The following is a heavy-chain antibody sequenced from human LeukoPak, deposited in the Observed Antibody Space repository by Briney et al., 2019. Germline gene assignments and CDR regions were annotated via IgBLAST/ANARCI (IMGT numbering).Heavy chain of an antibody. CDR2: ISSSSSTI. D-gene: IGHD1-1*01. CDR1: GFTFSSYA. CDR3: ARDSSLDALDY. J-gene: IGHJ4*02. Sequence: GGSLRLSCAASGFTFSSYAMSWARQAPGKGLEWVSYISSSSSTIYYADSVKGRFTISRDNAKNSLYLQMNSLRAEDTAVYYCARDSSLDALDYWGQGTLVTVSS. V-gene: IGHV3-48*01.